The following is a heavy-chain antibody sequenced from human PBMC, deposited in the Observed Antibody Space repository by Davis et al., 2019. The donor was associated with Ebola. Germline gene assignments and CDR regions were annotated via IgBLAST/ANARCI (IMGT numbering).Heavy chain of an antibody. Sequence: AASVKVSCKASGYTFTTYDINWVRQATGQGLEWMGWMNPKTGNTGYAQKFQGRVTMTRDTSITTAYMELSSLRSEDTAVYYCASGDGRGSSYDMDVWGQGTTVTVSS. D-gene: IGHD5-12*01. J-gene: IGHJ6*02. V-gene: IGHV1-8*01. CDR2: MNPKTGNT. CDR3: ASGDGRGSSYDMDV. CDR1: GYTFTTYD.